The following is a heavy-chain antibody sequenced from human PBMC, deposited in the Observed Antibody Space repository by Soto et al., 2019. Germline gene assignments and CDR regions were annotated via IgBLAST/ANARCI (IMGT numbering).Heavy chain of an antibody. D-gene: IGHD3-10*01. CDR2: IIPIFGTA. Sequence: QVQLVQSGAEVKKPGSSVKVSCKASGGTFSSYAISWVRQAPGQGLEWMGGIIPIFGTANYAQKFQGRVTITADESTGTAYMELSSLRSEDTAVYYCARDFESSGISPILGNYYYYGMDVWGQGTTVTVSS. V-gene: IGHV1-69*01. CDR1: GGTFSSYA. CDR3: ARDFESSGISPILGNYYYYGMDV. J-gene: IGHJ6*02.